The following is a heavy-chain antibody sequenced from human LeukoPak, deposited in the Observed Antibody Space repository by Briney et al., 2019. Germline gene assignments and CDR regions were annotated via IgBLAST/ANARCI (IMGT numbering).Heavy chain of an antibody. CDR1: GFTFGDYA. Sequence: GRSLRLSCTASGFTFGDYAMSWFRQAPGKGLEWVSLIRDKAYGGTTEHAASVKGRFTISRDDSKSIAYLQVNSLKTEDTAVYYCTRDCSSTNCFVDYWGQGTLVAVSS. D-gene: IGHD2-2*01. CDR3: TRDCSSTNCFVDY. CDR2: IRDKAYGGTT. J-gene: IGHJ4*02. V-gene: IGHV3-49*03.